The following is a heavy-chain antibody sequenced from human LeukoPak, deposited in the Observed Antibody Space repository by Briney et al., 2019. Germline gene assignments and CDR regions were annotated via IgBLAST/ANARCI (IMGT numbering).Heavy chain of an antibody. CDR2: ISGSGGST. V-gene: IGHV3-23*01. D-gene: IGHD3-22*01. CDR3: AKVARYDSSGCSDY. Sequence: GGSLGLSCAASGFTFSSYAMSWVRQAPGKGLEWVSAISGSGGSTYYADSVKGRFTISRDNSKNTLYLQMNSLRAEDTAVYYCAKVARYDSSGCSDYWGQGTLVTVSS. CDR1: GFTFSSYA. J-gene: IGHJ4*02.